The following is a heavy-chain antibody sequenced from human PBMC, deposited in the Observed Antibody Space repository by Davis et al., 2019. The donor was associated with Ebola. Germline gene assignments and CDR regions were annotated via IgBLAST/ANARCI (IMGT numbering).Heavy chain of an antibody. Sequence: GESLKISCAASGLTFTDAWMTWVRQAPGKGLEWVASIKRDGSERYYVDSLKGRFTISRDNAKNSPYLQMNSLKAEETAVYFCATSRYTTGWWLPPFEYWGQGTLVTVSS. CDR1: GLTFTDAW. D-gene: IGHD6-19*01. CDR3: ATSRYTTGWWLPPFEY. J-gene: IGHJ4*02. CDR2: IKRDGSER. V-gene: IGHV3-7*01.